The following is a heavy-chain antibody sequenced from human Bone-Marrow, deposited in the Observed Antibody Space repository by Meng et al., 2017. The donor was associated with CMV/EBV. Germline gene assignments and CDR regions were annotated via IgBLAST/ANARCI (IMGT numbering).Heavy chain of an antibody. Sequence: SVKVSCKASGGTFSSYTISWVRQAPGQGLEWMGRIIPILGIANYAQKFQGRVTITADKSTSTAYMELSSLRSEDTAVYYCARAHNSMLYSGGFDYWGQGTRVTGSS. CDR1: GGTFSSYT. CDR2: IIPILGIA. D-gene: IGHD2-8*01. J-gene: IGHJ4*02. CDR3: ARAHNSMLYSGGFDY. V-gene: IGHV1-69*02.